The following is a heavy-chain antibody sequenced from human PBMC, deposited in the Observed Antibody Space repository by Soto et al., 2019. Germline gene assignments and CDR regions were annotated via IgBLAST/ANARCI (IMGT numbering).Heavy chain of an antibody. V-gene: IGHV4-31*03. CDR2: IYNSGST. Sequence: QVQLQESGPGLVKPSQTLSLTCTDSGGSINSGGYYWSWIRQHPGKGLEWIGYIYNSGSTYYNPSLKSRITISVDTSKNQFSLKLSYVTAADTAVYYCAREEVAYYGSGSYNWLDPWGQGTLVTVSS. CDR1: GGSINSGGYY. D-gene: IGHD3-10*01. CDR3: AREEVAYYGSGSYNWLDP. J-gene: IGHJ5*02.